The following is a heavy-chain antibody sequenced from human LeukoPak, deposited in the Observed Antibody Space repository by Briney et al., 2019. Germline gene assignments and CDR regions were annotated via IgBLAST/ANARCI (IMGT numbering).Heavy chain of an antibody. CDR1: ADSISKYY. D-gene: IGHD4/OR15-4a*01. CDR3: ASGDYGREYFQH. J-gene: IGHJ1*01. Sequence: SETLSLTCTVSADSISKYYRNWIRQPPGKGLEWIGYIYYSGSTNYNPSLKSRVTISVDTSKNQFSLKLSSVTAADTAVYYCASGDYGREYFQHWGQGTLVTVSS. V-gene: IGHV4-59*01. CDR2: IYYSGST.